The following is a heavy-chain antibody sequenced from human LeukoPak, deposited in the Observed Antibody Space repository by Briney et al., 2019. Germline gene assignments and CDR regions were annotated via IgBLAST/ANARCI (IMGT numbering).Heavy chain of an antibody. J-gene: IGHJ4*02. CDR2: IQSKTDGGTT. Sequence: PGGSLRLSCAASGFTFSTYSMNWVRQAPGKGLEWVGRIQSKTDGGTTDYAAPVKGRFTISRDDSKNTLYLQMNSLITEDTAVYYCTTGLGGSTYYYSAHWGQGTLLTVSS. CDR1: GFTFSTYS. CDR3: TTGLGGSTYYYSAH. D-gene: IGHD3-22*01. V-gene: IGHV3-15*01.